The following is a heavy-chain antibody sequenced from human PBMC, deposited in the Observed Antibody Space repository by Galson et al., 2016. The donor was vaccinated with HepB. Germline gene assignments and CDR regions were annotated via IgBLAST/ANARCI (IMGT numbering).Heavy chain of an antibody. CDR3: ARIKGFCTNSVCYGEIDL. J-gene: IGHJ4*02. Sequence: SLRLSCAASGFKYSDYGMHWVRQTPGRGLEWMAVIWNDGSERSYADSAKGRFTISRDNSKNTLHLQMNNLRVEDTAVHYCARIKGFCTNSVCYGEIDLWGQGTLVSVSS. D-gene: IGHD2-8*01. CDR2: IWNDGSER. CDR1: GFKYSDYG. V-gene: IGHV3-33*01.